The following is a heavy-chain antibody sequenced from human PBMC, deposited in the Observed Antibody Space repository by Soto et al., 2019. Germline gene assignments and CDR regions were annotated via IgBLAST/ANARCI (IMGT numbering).Heavy chain of an antibody. D-gene: IGHD4-17*01. Sequence: QGLLIQSGAEVRRPGATVKISCKASENTFTNFFFHWVRQAPGRSLEWLGMVNPTFGVTKYEQRFQGRLTMTGDTSTSTVVLEVRGLTSNDTALYFCARVTYGDYNFLDSGGHGTLVTVSS. CDR1: ENTFTNFF. CDR3: ARVTYGDYNFLDS. V-gene: IGHV1-46*01. J-gene: IGHJ5*01. CDR2: VNPTFGVT.